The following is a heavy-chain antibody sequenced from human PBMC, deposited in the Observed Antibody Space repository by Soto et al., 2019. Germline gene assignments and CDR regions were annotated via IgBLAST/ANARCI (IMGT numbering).Heavy chain of an antibody. D-gene: IGHD2-15*01. V-gene: IGHV3-23*01. J-gene: IGHJ3*01. CDR3: AKELIRAILVVGPAVGS. CDR1: GFSFSSSA. Sequence: EVQLLESGGGLVQPGGSLRLSCAASGFSFSSSAMRWVRQAPGKGLEWVSSISASATTTHYADSMKGRFTISRDNSKNTLYLQMNSLRAEDTAVYYCAKELIRAILVVGPAVGSWGQGTMVTVSS. CDR2: ISASATTT.